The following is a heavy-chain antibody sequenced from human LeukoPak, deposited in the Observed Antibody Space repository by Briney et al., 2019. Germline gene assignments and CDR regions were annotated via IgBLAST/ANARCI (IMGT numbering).Heavy chain of an antibody. CDR3: ARYCSSTSCRHFDY. D-gene: IGHD2-2*01. CDR2: ISYDGSNK. V-gene: IGHV3-30-3*01. Sequence: GGSLRLSCAASGFTFSSYAMHWVRQAPGKGLEWVAVISYDGSNKYYADSVKGRFTISRDNCKNTLYLQMNSLRAEDTAVYYCARYCSSTSCRHFDYWGQGTLVTVSS. J-gene: IGHJ4*02. CDR1: GFTFSSYA.